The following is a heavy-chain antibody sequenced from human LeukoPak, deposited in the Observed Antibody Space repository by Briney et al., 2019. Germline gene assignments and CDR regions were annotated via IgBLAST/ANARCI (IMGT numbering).Heavy chain of an antibody. CDR2: ISYDGSNK. Sequence: PGGSLRLSCAASGFTFSSYAMHWVRQAPGKGLEWVAVISYDGSNKYYTDSVKGRFTISRDNSKNTLFLQMNSLRAEDTAVYYCARVEYSSSPHFDYWGQGTLVTVSS. D-gene: IGHD6-6*01. CDR1: GFTFSSYA. CDR3: ARVEYSSSPHFDY. V-gene: IGHV3-30-3*01. J-gene: IGHJ4*02.